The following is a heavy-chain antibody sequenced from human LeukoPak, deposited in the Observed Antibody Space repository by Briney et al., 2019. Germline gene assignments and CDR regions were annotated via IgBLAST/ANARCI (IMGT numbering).Heavy chain of an antibody. CDR1: GFTFSSYE. V-gene: IGHV3-21*04. CDR2: ISSSSSYI. D-gene: IGHD6-19*01. J-gene: IGHJ4*02. CDR3: AKDMVAVTGTGGIEY. Sequence: PGGSLRLSCAASGFTFSSYEMNWVRQAPGKVLEWVSSISSSSSYIYYADSVKGRFTISRDNAKNSLYLHMNSLRTEDTALYYCAKDMVAVTGTGGIEYWGQGTLVTVSS.